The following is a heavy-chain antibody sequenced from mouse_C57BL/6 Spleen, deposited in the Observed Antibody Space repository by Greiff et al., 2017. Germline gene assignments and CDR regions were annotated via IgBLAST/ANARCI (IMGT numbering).Heavy chain of an antibody. CDR3: VRQPRRGGYTIDY. D-gene: IGHD2-12*01. V-gene: IGHV10-1*01. CDR2: IRSNSNNYAT. Sequence: DGSLNLTCAASGFSFNTYAMNWVRQAPGQGVEWVARIRSNSNNYATYYADSVKDRFTISRDDSESMLYLQSNNLKTEDTASYYCVRQPRRGGYTIDYWGQGTSVTVSS. J-gene: IGHJ4*01. CDR1: GFSFNTYA.